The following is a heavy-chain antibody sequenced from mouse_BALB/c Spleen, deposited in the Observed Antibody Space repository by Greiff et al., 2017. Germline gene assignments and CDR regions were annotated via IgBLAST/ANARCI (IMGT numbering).Heavy chain of an antibody. J-gene: IGHJ4*01. CDR3: ARQGPRDAMDY. Sequence: DVMLVESGGGLVKPGGSLKLSCAASGFTFSSYAMSWVRQTPEKRLEWVATISSGGSYTYYPDSVKGRFTISRDNAKNTLYLQMSSLRSEDTAMYYCARQGPRDAMDYWGQGTSVTVSS. CDR2: ISSGGSYT. V-gene: IGHV5-9-3*01. CDR1: GFTFSSYA.